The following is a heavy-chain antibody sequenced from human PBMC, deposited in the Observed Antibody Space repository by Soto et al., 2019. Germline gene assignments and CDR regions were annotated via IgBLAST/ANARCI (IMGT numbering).Heavy chain of an antibody. J-gene: IGHJ3*01. CDR2: IIVASGRT. D-gene: IGHD2-21*02. CDR1: GFTFTNSA. V-gene: IGHV1-58*01. Sequence: QVQIVQSGPEVKRPGTSVRVSCKTSGFTFTNSAVQWGRQARGQRLEWIGWIIVASGRTNYAREVQERVTISRDTSTSTAYMELSGLRSEDTAVYYCVAELYSGGGCCSFDFWGQGTMVTVSS. CDR3: VAELYSGGGCCSFDF.